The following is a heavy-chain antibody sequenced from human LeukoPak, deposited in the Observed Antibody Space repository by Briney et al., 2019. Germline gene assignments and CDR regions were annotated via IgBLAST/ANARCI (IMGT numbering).Heavy chain of an antibody. CDR2: IYSGGNT. J-gene: IGHJ1*01. CDR3: VRDLT. CDR1: GFTFSDYY. Sequence: GGSLRLSCAASGFTFSDYYMSWVRQAPGKGLEWVSIIYSGGNTYYADYVKGRFTISRDNSKNTLYLQMNSLRAEDTAVYYCVRDLTWGQGTLVIVSS. V-gene: IGHV3-53*01.